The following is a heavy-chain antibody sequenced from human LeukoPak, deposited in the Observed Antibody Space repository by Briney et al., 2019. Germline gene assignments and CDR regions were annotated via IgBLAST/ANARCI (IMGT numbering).Heavy chain of an antibody. D-gene: IGHD3-10*01. J-gene: IGHJ6*02. CDR1: GGSFCGYY. Sequence: PSETLSLTCAIYGGSFCGYYWTWIGQPPGQGREWIGELNHRGTTNYTPSPKSRVTISEDTSTSQLSLRLSSVTAADTAVYYCARGSVGYYVSGSPFYYGMDVWGQGTTVTVSS. CDR3: ARGSVGYYVSGSPFYYGMDV. CDR2: LNHRGTT. V-gene: IGHV4-34*01.